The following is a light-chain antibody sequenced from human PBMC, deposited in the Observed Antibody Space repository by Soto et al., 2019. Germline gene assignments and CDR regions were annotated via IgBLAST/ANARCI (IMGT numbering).Light chain of an antibody. CDR2: AAT. CDR1: QDITNY. CDR3: QQSYSMTLT. Sequence: DIQMTQSPSSLSASVGDRVSITCRASQDITNYLSWYQSKPGKAPKLLIFAATRVQSGVPSRFSGRGSGSEFTLIISSLQREDFATYFCQQSYSMTLTFGQGT. V-gene: IGKV1-39*01. J-gene: IGKJ5*01.